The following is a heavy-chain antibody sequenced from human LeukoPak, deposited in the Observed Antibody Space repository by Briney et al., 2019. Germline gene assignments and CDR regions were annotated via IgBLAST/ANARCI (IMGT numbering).Heavy chain of an antibody. CDR2: IYYSGST. V-gene: IGHV4-39*07. J-gene: IGHJ5*02. Sequence: SETLSLTCTVSGGSISSSSYYWGWIRQPPGKGLEWIGSIYYSGSTYYNPSLKSRVTISVDTSKNQFSLKLSSVTAADTAVYYCARGGYYGSGNDFRFDPWGQGTLVTVSS. CDR3: ARGGYYGSGNDFRFDP. D-gene: IGHD3-10*01. CDR1: GGSISSSSYY.